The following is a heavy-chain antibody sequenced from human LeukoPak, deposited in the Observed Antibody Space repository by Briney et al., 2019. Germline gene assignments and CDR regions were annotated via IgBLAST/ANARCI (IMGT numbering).Heavy chain of an antibody. J-gene: IGHJ6*02. CDR1: GGSISSHY. CDR3: ARHSLGVISNYFYFYAMDV. V-gene: IGHV4-59*08. D-gene: IGHD2-21*01. Sequence: PETLSLTCTVSGGSISSHYWSWVRQPPGKGLQWSGYSYYSGGTNHNPSLESRVTISIDTSKKQFSLRLRSVTAADTAVYYCARHSLGVISNYFYFYAMDVWGQGTTVTVSS. CDR2: SYYSGGT.